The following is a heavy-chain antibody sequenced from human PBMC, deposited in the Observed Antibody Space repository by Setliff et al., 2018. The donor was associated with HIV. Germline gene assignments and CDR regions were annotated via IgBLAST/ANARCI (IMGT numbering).Heavy chain of an antibody. CDR2: IRHDGINE. CDR3: ARGVPGICSGGTCYLEY. Sequence: CAASGFTFSSYGMHWVRQAPGKGLEWVTFIRHDGINEDYRDSVKGRFSVSRDNSKNTVFLQMNSLRVEDTALYYCARGVPGICSGGTCYLEYWGQGALVTVS. J-gene: IGHJ4*02. CDR1: GFTFSSYG. D-gene: IGHD2-15*01. V-gene: IGHV3-30*02.